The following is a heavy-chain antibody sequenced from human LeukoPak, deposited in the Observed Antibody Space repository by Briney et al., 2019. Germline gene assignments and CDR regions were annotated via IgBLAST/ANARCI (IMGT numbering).Heavy chain of an antibody. D-gene: IGHD3-22*01. J-gene: IGHJ4*02. Sequence: GGSLRLSCAASGFTFSSYVMYCVRQAPGKGLEYVSSISSNGGSTYYANSVKGRFTISRDNSKNTLYLQMGSLRAEDMAVYYCARGGQSKYDSSGYLNYFDYWGQGTLVTVSS. CDR1: GFTFSSYV. CDR2: ISSNGGST. CDR3: ARGGQSKYDSSGYLNYFDY. V-gene: IGHV3-64*01.